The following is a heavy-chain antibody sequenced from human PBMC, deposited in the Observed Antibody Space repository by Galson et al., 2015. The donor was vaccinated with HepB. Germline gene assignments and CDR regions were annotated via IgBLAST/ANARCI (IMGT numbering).Heavy chain of an antibody. CDR1: GFTFSPYN. J-gene: IGHJ6*02. CDR3: ARENLSGLDV. Sequence: SLRLSCAASGFTFSPYNMTWVRQAPGKGLEWVSFFSSSGKIISYAGSVRGRFIISRDIAKNSLYMQMNSLRAEDTAVYYCARENLSGLDVWGQGTTVTVSS. V-gene: IGHV3-48*01. CDR2: FSSSGKII.